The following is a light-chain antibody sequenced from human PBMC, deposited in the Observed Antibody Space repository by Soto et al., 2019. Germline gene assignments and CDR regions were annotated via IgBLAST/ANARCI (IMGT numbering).Light chain of an antibody. CDR3: QQYCSSRT. Sequence: GLSQSPCTLSLSTGERATLSCRASQTVTNNYLAWYQRKPGQAPRRLIYAASSRATGIPDRFSGSGSGTDFTLTISRLEAEDFAAYYCQQYCSSRTFGEGTRLDIK. CDR2: AAS. J-gene: IGKJ5*01. CDR1: QTVTNNY. V-gene: IGKV3-20*01.